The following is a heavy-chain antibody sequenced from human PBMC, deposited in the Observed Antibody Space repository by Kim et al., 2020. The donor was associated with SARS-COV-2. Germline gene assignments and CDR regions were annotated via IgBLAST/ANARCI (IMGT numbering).Heavy chain of an antibody. D-gene: IGHD4-17*01. J-gene: IGHJ4*02. V-gene: IGHV4-59*01. CDR2: IYYSGST. CDR1: GGSISSYY. Sequence: SETLSLTCTVSGGSISSYYWSWIRQPPGKGLEWIGYIYYSGSTNYNPSLKSRVTISVDTSKNQFSLKLSSVTAADTAVYYCARNLDYGDPFDYWGQGTLVTVSS. CDR3: ARNLDYGDPFDY.